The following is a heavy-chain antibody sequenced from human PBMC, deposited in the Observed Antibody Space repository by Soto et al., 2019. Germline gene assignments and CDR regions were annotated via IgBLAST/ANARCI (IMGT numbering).Heavy chain of an antibody. D-gene: IGHD2-8*01. V-gene: IGHV4-30-4*01. J-gene: IGHJ4*02. CDR1: GGSIRSGDYY. CDR2: IYHSGST. CDR3: ARYYRGYSDY. Sequence: PSETLSLTCTVSGGSIRSGDYYWSWIRQSPGKGLEWIGFIYHSGSTNYNPSLKSRVTISVDTSKNQFSLKLSSVTAADTAVYYCARYYRGYSDYWGQGTLVTVSS.